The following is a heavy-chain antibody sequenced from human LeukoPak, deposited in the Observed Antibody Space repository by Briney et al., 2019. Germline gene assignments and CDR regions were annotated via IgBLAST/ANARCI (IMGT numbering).Heavy chain of an antibody. CDR1: VGSISSGCYY. CDR2: IYYSGST. J-gene: IGHJ4*02. D-gene: IGHD5-18*01. Sequence: PSQTLSLTCTVSVGSISSGCYYWSWIRQHPGKGLEWIGYIYYSGSTYYNPSLKSRVTISVDTSKNQFSLKLSSVTAADTAVYYCARDALGYSYYDWGQGTLVTVSS. CDR3: ARDALGYSYYD. V-gene: IGHV4-31*03.